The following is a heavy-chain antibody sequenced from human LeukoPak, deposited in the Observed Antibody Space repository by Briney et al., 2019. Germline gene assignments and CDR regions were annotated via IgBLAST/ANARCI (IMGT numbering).Heavy chain of an antibody. D-gene: IGHD6-13*01. CDR2: INPSGGST. CDR1: GFTFSSYA. V-gene: IGHV1-46*01. Sequence: GSLRLSCAASGFTFSSYAMHWVRQAPGQGLEWMGKINPSGGSTSYAQKFQGRVTMTRDTSTSTVYMELSSLRSEDTAVYYCARDGAAAGPNWFDPWGQGTLVTVSS. J-gene: IGHJ5*02. CDR3: ARDGAAAGPNWFDP.